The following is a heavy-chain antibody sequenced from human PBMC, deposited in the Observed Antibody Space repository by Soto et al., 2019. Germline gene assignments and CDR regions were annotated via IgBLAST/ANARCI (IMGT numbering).Heavy chain of an antibody. V-gene: IGHV3-23*01. Sequence: VGFLRLSCAASGVTFISYAMSWVRQAPGKGLEWVSAISGIGGSTYYADSVKGRFTISRDNSKNTLYLQMNSLRAEDTAVYYCAKDAWAPTPFRTNGSGSLWGQGTLVTVSS. D-gene: IGHD3-10*01. J-gene: IGHJ4*02. CDR3: AKDAWAPTPFRTNGSGSL. CDR1: GVTFISYA. CDR2: ISGIGGST.